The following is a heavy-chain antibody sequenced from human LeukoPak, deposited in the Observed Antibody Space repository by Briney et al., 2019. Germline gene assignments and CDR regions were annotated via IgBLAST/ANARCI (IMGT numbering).Heavy chain of an antibody. CDR1: GDSVSSKSAT. V-gene: IGHV6-1*01. CDR2: TYYRSKWYN. J-gene: IGHJ3*02. CDR3: ARDNFRLGHNAFDI. Sequence: SQTLSLTCAISGDSVSSKSATWNWIRQSPSRGLEWLGRTYYRSKWYNDYAESVKSRITINPDTSKNQFSLQLISVTPEDTAVYYCARDNFRLGHNAFDIWGQGTMVTVYS. D-gene: IGHD6-19*01.